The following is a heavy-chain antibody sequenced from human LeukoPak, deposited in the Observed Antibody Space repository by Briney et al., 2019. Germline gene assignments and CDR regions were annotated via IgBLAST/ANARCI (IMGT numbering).Heavy chain of an antibody. Sequence: ASVKVSCKASGGTFSSYAISWVRRAPGQGLEWMGGIIPIFGTANYAQKFQGRVTITADESTSTAYMELSSLRSEDTAVYYCARVSVVPAAMGTWFDPWGQGTLVTVSS. V-gene: IGHV1-69*13. CDR1: GGTFSSYA. D-gene: IGHD2-2*01. CDR3: ARVSVVPAAMGTWFDP. CDR2: IIPIFGTA. J-gene: IGHJ5*02.